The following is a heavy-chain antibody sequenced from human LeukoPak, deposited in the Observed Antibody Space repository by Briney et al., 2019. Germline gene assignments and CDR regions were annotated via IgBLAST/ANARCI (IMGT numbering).Heavy chain of an antibody. CDR3: ATASSGLFY. CDR1: GITLSNYG. J-gene: IGHJ4*02. Sequence: GGSLRLSCAVSGITLSNYGMSWVRQAPGKGLEWVAGLSGSGGGTNYADSVKGRFTISRDNAKNTLYLQMNSLKTEDTGVYYCATASSGLFYWGQGTLVTVSS. D-gene: IGHD3-16*01. CDR2: LSGSGGGT. V-gene: IGHV3-23*01.